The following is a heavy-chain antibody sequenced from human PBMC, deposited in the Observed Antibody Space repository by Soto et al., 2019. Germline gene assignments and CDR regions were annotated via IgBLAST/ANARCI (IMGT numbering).Heavy chain of an antibody. CDR1: GASVASGGYH. CDR3: ARTRNGGSWAAWF. V-gene: IGHV4-61*08. Sequence: QVQLQESGPGLVKPSETLSLTCTVSGASVASGGYHWSWIRQPPGNGLEWIGFIIYNGATKYNPSLGSRVTMSVDTSKNQFLLKLSSVTAADTAVYYCARTRNGGSWAAWFWGQGTLVTVSS. D-gene: IGHD2-15*01. J-gene: IGHJ4*02. CDR2: IIYNGAT.